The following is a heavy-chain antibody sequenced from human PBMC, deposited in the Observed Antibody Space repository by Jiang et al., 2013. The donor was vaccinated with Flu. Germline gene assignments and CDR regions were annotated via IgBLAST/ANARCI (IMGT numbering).Heavy chain of an antibody. J-gene: IGHJ2*01. Sequence: QSGSELKKPGASVKVSCKASGYTFTSYAMNWMRQAPGQGLEWMGWTNTEHWGTQGYGQDFTGRFVFSLDTSASTACLEISSLQAEDTAVYYCARGRRAGSTGWY. CDR1: GYTFTSYA. V-gene: IGHV7-4-1*02. CDR2: TNTEHWGT. D-gene: IGHD1-26*01. CDR3: ARGRRAGSTGWY.